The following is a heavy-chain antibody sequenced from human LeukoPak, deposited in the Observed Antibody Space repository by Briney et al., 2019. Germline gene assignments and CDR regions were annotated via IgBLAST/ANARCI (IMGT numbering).Heavy chain of an antibody. CDR2: ISYHGRNE. CDR3: AELGITMIGGV. Sequence: GRSLRLSCAASGFTFSSYGMHWVRQAPGKGLEWVAVISYHGRNENYADSVKGRFTISRDNSKNTLDLQMNSLRAEDTAVYYCAELGITMIGGVWGKGTTVTISS. CDR1: GFTFSSYG. D-gene: IGHD3-10*02. J-gene: IGHJ6*04. V-gene: IGHV3-30*18.